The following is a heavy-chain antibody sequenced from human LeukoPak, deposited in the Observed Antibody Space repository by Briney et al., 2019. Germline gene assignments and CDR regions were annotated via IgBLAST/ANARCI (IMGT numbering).Heavy chain of an antibody. J-gene: IGHJ4*02. CDR1: GLIVSSNY. V-gene: IGHV3-66*02. Sequence: PGGSLRLSCAASGLIVSSNYMSWVRQPPGKGLEWVSTIYSGDSTYYADSVKDRFTISRDNSKNTLYLQMNNLRAEDTAVYYCARDKAGTATLGNYWGQGTLVTVSS. CDR2: IYSGDST. D-gene: IGHD1-7*01. CDR3: ARDKAGTATLGNY.